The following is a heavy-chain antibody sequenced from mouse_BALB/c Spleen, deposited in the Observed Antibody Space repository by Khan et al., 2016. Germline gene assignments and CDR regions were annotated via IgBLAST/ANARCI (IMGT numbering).Heavy chain of an antibody. CDR1: GFSLPGYG. V-gene: IGHV2-6-7*01. CDR3: ARDGWSYYAMDY. J-gene: IGHJ4*01. Sequence: QVQLKQSGPGLVAPSQSLSRTCSVPGFSLPGYGVNWVRQPPGKGLEWPGMKWGDGSTDYNSALKSTLNISKDNPERQVFLKMISLQTDDTARYYCARDGWSYYAMDYWGHGTSVTVSS. CDR2: KWGDGST. D-gene: IGHD2-2*01.